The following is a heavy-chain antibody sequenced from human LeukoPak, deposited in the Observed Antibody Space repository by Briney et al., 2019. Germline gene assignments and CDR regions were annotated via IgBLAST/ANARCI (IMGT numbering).Heavy chain of an antibody. J-gene: IGHJ4*02. CDR2: IRYDGSNK. D-gene: IGHD3-10*01. CDR1: GFTFSSYG. CDR3: AKSLSQYYYGSGVDY. Sequence: GGSLRLSCAASGFTFSSYGTHWDRQAPGKGLEWVEFIRYDGSNKYYADSVKGRFTISRDNSKNTLYLQMNSLRAEDTAVYYCAKSLSQYYYGSGVDYWGQGTLVTVSS. V-gene: IGHV3-30*02.